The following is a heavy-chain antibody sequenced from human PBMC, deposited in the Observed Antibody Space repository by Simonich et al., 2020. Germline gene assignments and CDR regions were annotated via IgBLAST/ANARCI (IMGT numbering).Heavy chain of an antibody. CDR1: GYSISSGYY. CDR2: IYHRGST. CDR3: ARVGYSNYYYYGMDV. Sequence: QVQLQESGPGLVKPSETLSLTCAVSGYSISSGYYWGWIRPPPGKGLECIGSIYHRGSTYYNPALKSRVTISVDTSKNQFSLKLSSVTAADTAVYYCARVGYSNYYYYGMDVWGQGTTVTVSS. V-gene: IGHV4-38-2*01. D-gene: IGHD6-13*01. J-gene: IGHJ6*02.